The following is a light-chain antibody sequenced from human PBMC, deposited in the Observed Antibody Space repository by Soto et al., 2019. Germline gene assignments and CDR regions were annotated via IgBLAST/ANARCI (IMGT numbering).Light chain of an antibody. V-gene: IGLV3-21*02. CDR2: EDS. J-gene: IGLJ2*01. CDR1: NIGSKS. CDR3: LVWDSSSDYLV. Sequence: SYVATQPPSVSVAPGQTARPTCGGHNIGSKSVHWYQQKAGQAPVLVVHEDSARPSGIPERISGSNSGNTATLTIGRVEVADEADYYCLVWDSSSDYLVFGGGTKLTVL.